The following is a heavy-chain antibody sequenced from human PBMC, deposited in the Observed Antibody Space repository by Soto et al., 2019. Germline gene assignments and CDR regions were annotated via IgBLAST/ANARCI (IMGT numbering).Heavy chain of an antibody. Sequence: SETLSLTCTVSGGSISSYYWSWIRQPPGKGLEWIGYIYYSGSTNYNPSLKSRVTISVDTSKNQFSLKLSSVTAADTAVYYCARTPRYRRPTVTTWGDAFDIWGQGTMVTVSS. CDR3: ARTPRYRRPTVTTWGDAFDI. CDR1: GGSISSYY. D-gene: IGHD4-17*01. V-gene: IGHV4-59*01. CDR2: IYYSGST. J-gene: IGHJ3*02.